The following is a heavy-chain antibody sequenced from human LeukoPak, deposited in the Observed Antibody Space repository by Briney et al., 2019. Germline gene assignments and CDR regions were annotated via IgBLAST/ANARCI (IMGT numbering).Heavy chain of an antibody. D-gene: IGHD6-19*01. CDR2: ICTSGST. Sequence: SETLSLTCTVSGGSISSYCWSCIRQPAGKGLEWIGRICTSGSTNYNPSLKSRVNMSVDTSKNQLSLQLSSVTAADTAVYYCAEGGQWLRVWGQGTMVTVSS. CDR3: AEGGQWLRV. V-gene: IGHV4-4*07. J-gene: IGHJ4*02. CDR1: GGSISSYC.